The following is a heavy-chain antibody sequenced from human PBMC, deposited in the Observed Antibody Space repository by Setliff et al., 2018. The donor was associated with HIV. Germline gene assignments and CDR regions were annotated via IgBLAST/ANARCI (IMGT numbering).Heavy chain of an antibody. Sequence: LRLSCAASGFTFSSYGMHWVRQAPGKGLEWVAFIRYDGSNKYYADSVKGRFTISRDNSKNTLYLQMNSLRAEDTAVYYCAKQTVSSSWSNWLDPWGQGTLVTVSS. J-gene: IGHJ5*02. CDR3: AKQTVSSSWSNWLDP. CDR1: GFTFSSYG. V-gene: IGHV3-30*02. D-gene: IGHD6-13*01. CDR2: IRYDGSNK.